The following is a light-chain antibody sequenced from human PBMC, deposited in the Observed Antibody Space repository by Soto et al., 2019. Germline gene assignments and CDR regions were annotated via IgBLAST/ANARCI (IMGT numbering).Light chain of an antibody. CDR1: HSIGIN. Sequence: EIVMTQSPATLFLSPGERATLCXRASHSIGINLSWYQQRTGQSPRLLXYGASTRAIGLPARASGSGCRTEFTLTISSLRSEDLALYYCQQYNNCPPNFGQGTRLGI. CDR3: QQYNNCPPN. CDR2: GAS. V-gene: IGKV3-15*01. J-gene: IGKJ5*01.